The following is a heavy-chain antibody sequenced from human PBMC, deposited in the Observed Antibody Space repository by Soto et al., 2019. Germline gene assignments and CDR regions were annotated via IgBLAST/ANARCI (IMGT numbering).Heavy chain of an antibody. Sequence: EVQVLESGGGLVQPGGSLRLSCAASGFTFSSYAMSWVRQAPGKGPEWVSAISGSGDSTRYADSVQGRFTISRDTSKHTLYLQMNSVRAEDTAVYYCAKFYYGDYSYYYYGMDVWGQGTTVTVSS. CDR2: ISGSGDST. CDR3: AKFYYGDYSYYYYGMDV. CDR1: GFTFSSYA. J-gene: IGHJ6*02. D-gene: IGHD4-17*01. V-gene: IGHV3-23*01.